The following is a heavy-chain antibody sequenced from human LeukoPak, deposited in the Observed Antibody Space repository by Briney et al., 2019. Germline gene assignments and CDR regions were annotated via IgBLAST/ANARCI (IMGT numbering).Heavy chain of an antibody. CDR2: ISAYNGNT. CDR3: ARPPDYYDSSGAFDI. Sequence: APVKVSCKASGYTFTSYYMHWVRQAPGQGLEWMGWISAYNGNTNYAQKLQGRVTMTTDTSTSTAYMELRSLRSDDTAVYYCARPPDYYDSSGAFDIWGQGTMVTVSS. D-gene: IGHD3-22*01. V-gene: IGHV1-18*04. CDR1: GYTFTSYY. J-gene: IGHJ3*02.